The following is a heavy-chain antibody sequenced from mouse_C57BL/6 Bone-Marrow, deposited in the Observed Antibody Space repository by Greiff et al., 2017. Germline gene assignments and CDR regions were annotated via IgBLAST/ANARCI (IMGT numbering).Heavy chain of an antibody. Sequence: EVHLVESGGGLVKPGGSLKLSCAASGFTFSSYTMSWVRQTPEKRLEWVATISGGGGNTYYPDSVKGRFTISRDNAKNTLYLQMSSLRSEDTALYYCARHDPFDYWGQGTTLTVSS. CDR1: GFTFSSYT. V-gene: IGHV5-9*01. CDR2: ISGGGGNT. J-gene: IGHJ2*01. CDR3: ARHDPFDY.